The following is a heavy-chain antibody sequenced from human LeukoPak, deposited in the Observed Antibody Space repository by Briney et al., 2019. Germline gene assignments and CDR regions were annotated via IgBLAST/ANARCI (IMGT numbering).Heavy chain of an antibody. CDR3: ARVPYGFWSGSFFDY. CDR2: IYTSGST. J-gene: IGHJ4*02. V-gene: IGHV4-4*07. Sequence: PSETLSLTCTVSGASISNYYWSWIRQPAGKGLEWIGRIYTSGSTNYNPSLKSRVTMSVDTSKNQFSLKLSSVTAADTAVYYCARVPYGFWSGSFFDYWGQGTLVTVSS. D-gene: IGHD3-3*01. CDR1: GASISNYY.